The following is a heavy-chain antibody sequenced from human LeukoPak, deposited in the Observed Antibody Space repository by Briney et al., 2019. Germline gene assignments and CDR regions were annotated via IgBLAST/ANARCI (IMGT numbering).Heavy chain of an antibody. CDR2: IKQGESER. CDR3: ARGDNSAFDI. CDR1: GLTFRSYR. D-gene: IGHD3-22*01. V-gene: IGHV3-7*04. J-gene: IGHJ3*02. Sequence: PGGSLGLSCAASGLTFRSYRMNWVRQAPGKGLEWVASIKQGESERYYVDSVNGRFTISRDNAKNSLYLQMNSLRAEDTAVYYCARGDNSAFDIWGQGTMVTVSS.